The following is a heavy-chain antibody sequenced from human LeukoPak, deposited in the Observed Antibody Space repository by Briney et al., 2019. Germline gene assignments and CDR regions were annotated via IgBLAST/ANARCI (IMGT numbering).Heavy chain of an antibody. Sequence: LSLTCTVSGGSISSSSYYWGWIRQPPGKGLEWVSYINTIGTTIYYADSLKGRFTISRDNAKNSLSLQMDSLRAEDTAVYYCARGDFGRYAFDFWGQGTMVTVSS. CDR1: GGSISSSSYY. CDR3: ARGDFGRYAFDF. CDR2: INTIGTTI. V-gene: IGHV3-11*01. J-gene: IGHJ3*01. D-gene: IGHD3-16*01.